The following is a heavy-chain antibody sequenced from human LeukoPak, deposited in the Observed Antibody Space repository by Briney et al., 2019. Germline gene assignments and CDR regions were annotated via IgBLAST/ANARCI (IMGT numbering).Heavy chain of an antibody. V-gene: IGHV4-59*01. D-gene: IGHD4-17*01. J-gene: IGHJ3*02. CDR3: ARDRQATTAYDAFDI. CDR2: IYYSGST. CDR1: GDSISGYY. Sequence: PSETLSLTCTVSGDSISGYYWSWIRQPPGKGLEWIGYIYYSGSTKYNSPLKSRVTISVDTSKNQFSLKLSSVTAADTAVYYCARDRQATTAYDAFDIWGRGTMVTVSS.